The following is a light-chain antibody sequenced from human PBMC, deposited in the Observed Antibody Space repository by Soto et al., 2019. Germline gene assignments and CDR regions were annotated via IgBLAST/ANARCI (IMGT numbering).Light chain of an antibody. V-gene: IGLV1-40*01. Sequence: QAVVTQPPSVSGAPGQRVIISCTGSSSNIGAGYDVHWYQQLPGTGPKLLIYGDTNRPSGVPDRFSGSKSGTSASLAITGLQAEDEADYHCQSYDSSLSAVLFGGGTKLTVL. CDR3: QSYDSSLSAVL. CDR1: SSNIGAGYD. CDR2: GDT. J-gene: IGLJ2*01.